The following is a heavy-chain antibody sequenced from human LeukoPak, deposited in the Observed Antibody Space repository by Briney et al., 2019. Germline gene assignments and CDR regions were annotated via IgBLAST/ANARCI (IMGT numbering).Heavy chain of an antibody. J-gene: IGHJ5*02. D-gene: IGHD6-6*01. V-gene: IGHV4-34*01. CDR2: INYSGSS. CDR1: AESFSGYY. CDR3: ARESRGSSINWFDP. Sequence: PSETLSLTCAVYAESFSGYYWTWIRQPPGKGLEWIGEINYSGSSKYSPSLKSRVIISVDTSKNQFSLKLSSVTAADTAVYYCARESRGSSINWFDPWGQGTLVTVSS.